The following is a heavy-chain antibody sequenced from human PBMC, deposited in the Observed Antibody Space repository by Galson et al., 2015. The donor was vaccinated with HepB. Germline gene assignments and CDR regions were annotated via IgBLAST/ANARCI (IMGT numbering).Heavy chain of an antibody. V-gene: IGHV5-51*01. D-gene: IGHD3-10*01. Sequence: QSGAEVKKPGESLKISCKGSGYSFTSYWIGWVRQMPGKGLEWMGIIYPGDSDTRYSPSFQGQVTISADKSISTAYLQWSSLKASDTAMYYCARRGGSAIWFGEPGDYGMDVWGQGTTVTVSS. CDR3: ARRGGSAIWFGEPGDYGMDV. J-gene: IGHJ6*02. CDR2: IYPGDSDT. CDR1: GYSFTSYW.